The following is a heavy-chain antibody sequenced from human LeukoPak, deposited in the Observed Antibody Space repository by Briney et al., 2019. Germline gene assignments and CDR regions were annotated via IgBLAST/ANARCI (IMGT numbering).Heavy chain of an antibody. Sequence: VASVKVSCKASGYTFTSYGISWVRQAPGQGLEWMGWISAYSGNTNYAQKLQGRVTMTTDTSTSTAYMELRSLRSDDTAVYYCARSQRTTVTTRLIYWGQGTLVTVSS. CDR1: GYTFTSYG. CDR2: ISAYSGNT. V-gene: IGHV1-18*01. CDR3: ARSQRTTVTTRLIY. J-gene: IGHJ4*02. D-gene: IGHD4-17*01.